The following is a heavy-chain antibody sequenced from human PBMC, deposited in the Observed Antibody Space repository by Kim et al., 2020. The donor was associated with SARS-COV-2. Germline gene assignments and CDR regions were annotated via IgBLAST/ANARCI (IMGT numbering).Heavy chain of an antibody. V-gene: IGHV4-61*02. CDR2: IYTSGST. Sequence: SETLSLTCTVSGGSISSGSYYWSWIRQPAGKGLEWIGRIYTSGSTNYNPSLKSRVTISVDTSKNQFSLKLSSVTAADTAVYYCARDSSGWYRSYYYYGMDVWGQGTTVTVSS. CDR3: ARDSSGWYRSYYYYGMDV. CDR1: GGSISSGSYY. D-gene: IGHD6-19*01. J-gene: IGHJ6*02.